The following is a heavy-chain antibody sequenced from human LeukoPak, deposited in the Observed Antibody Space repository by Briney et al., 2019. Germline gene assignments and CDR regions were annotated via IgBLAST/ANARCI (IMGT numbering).Heavy chain of an antibody. J-gene: IGHJ4*02. V-gene: IGHV4-59*01. Sequence: SETLSLTCTVSGGSISSYYWSWIRQPPGKGLEWIGYIYYSGSINYNPSLKSRVTISVDTSKNQFPLKLSSVTAADTAVYYCARDVGSSGDFDYWGQGTLVTVSS. CDR2: IYYSGSI. CDR3: ARDVGSSGDFDY. CDR1: GGSISSYY. D-gene: IGHD6-19*01.